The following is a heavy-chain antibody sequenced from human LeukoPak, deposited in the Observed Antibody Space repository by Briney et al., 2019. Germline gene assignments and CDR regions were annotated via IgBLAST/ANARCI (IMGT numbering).Heavy chain of an antibody. D-gene: IGHD6-19*01. Sequence: ASVKVSCKASGYTFTSYGISWVRQAPGQGLEWMGWINPNSGGTNYAQKFQGRVTMTRDTSISTAYMELSRLRSDDTAVYYCARAAVAGARGAFDIWGQGTMVTVSS. J-gene: IGHJ3*02. CDR2: INPNSGGT. CDR3: ARAAVAGARGAFDI. V-gene: IGHV1-2*02. CDR1: GYTFTSYG.